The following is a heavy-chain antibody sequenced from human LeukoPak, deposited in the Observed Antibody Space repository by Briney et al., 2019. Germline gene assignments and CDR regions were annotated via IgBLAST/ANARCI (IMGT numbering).Heavy chain of an antibody. J-gene: IGHJ4*02. V-gene: IGHV3-23*01. CDR2: IIASGGTT. D-gene: IGHD4-17*01. CDR1: GFMFRNYA. Sequence: GGSLRLSCATSGFMFRNYAMDWVRQAPGKGLEWASAIIASGGTTYYADSVKGRFTISRDNSKNALFLQMNSLRAEDTAVYYCAKDFGDRFYYFDSWGQGTLVTVSS. CDR3: AKDFGDRFYYFDS.